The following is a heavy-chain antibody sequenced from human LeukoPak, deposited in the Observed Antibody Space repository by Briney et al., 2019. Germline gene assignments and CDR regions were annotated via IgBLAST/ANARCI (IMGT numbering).Heavy chain of an antibody. CDR1: GFTFSSYA. D-gene: IGHD3-22*01. CDR2: IYSGGEI. J-gene: IGHJ4*02. V-gene: IGHV3-23*03. CDR3: AKGSYYDSSGSFYFDY. Sequence: GGSLRLSCAASGFTFSSYAMSWVRQAPGKGLEWVSVIYSGGEIYYADSVKGRFTISRDNSKNTLYVQVNSLGTEDTAAYYCAKGSYYDSSGSFYFDYWGQGTLVTVSS.